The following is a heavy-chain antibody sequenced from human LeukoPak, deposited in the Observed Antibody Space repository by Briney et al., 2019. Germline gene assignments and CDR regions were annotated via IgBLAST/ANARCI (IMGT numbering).Heavy chain of an antibody. J-gene: IGHJ4*02. D-gene: IGHD3-10*01. V-gene: IGHV3-23*01. Sequence: GGSLRLSCAASGFTFSNYAMSWVRQAPGKGLEWVSTISGSGGTAYYADSVKGRFTISRDNSKNALYLQMSGLRAEDTAVYYCAKERDYYGWGSYYRGPMFDYWGQGTLVTVTS. CDR2: ISGSGGTA. CDR1: GFTFSNYA. CDR3: AKERDYYGWGSYYRGPMFDY.